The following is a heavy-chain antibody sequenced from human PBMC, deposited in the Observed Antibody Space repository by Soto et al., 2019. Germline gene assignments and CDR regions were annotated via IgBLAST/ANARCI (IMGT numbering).Heavy chain of an antibody. CDR3: ARGSDCISTSCYVYSAFDI. D-gene: IGHD2-2*01. J-gene: IGHJ3*02. Sequence: QVQLVQSGAEVKKPGSSVKVSCKASGGTFSSYTISWVRQAPGQGLEWMGRIIPILGIANYAQKFQGRVTITADKSTRTAYMELSSLRSEDTAVYYCARGSDCISTSCYVYSAFDIWGQGTMVTVSS. V-gene: IGHV1-69*02. CDR1: GGTFSSYT. CDR2: IIPILGIA.